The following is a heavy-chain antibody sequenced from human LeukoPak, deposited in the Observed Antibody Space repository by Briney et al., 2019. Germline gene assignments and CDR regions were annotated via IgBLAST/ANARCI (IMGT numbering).Heavy chain of an antibody. Sequence: PVASVKVSCKASGYTFTSYDINWVRQAPGQGLEWMGWINPNSGGTNYAQKFQGRVTMTRDTSISTAFMELSRLRSDDTAVYYCARVFRSGSYYGVVDYWGQGTLVTVSS. CDR3: ARVFRSGSYYGVVDY. CDR2: INPNSGGT. D-gene: IGHD1-26*01. J-gene: IGHJ4*02. V-gene: IGHV1-2*02. CDR1: GYTFTSYD.